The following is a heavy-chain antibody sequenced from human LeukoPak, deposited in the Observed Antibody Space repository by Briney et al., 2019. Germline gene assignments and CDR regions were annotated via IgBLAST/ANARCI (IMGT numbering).Heavy chain of an antibody. D-gene: IGHD6-19*01. CDR1: GYTFTCYY. CDR2: INPGSGET. CDR3: AKVIEGAVAFHY. V-gene: IGHV1-2*02. Sequence: GASVKVSCKASGYTFTCYYMHWVRQAPGQGLEYMGWINPGSGETNYALKFQGRVTMTRDTSISTAYMELSRLRSDDTAVYYCAKVIEGAVAFHYWGQGTLVTVSS. J-gene: IGHJ4*02.